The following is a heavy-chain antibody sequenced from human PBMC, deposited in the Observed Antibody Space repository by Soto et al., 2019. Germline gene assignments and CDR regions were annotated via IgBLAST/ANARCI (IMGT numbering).Heavy chain of an antibody. V-gene: IGHV4-30-4*01. Sequence: SETLSLTCTVSGGSISSGDYYWSWIRQPPGKGLEWIGYIYYSGSTYYNPSLKSRVTISVDTSKNQFSLKLSSVTAADTAVYYCARASWYYDSSGYPTRTYAAFDIWGQGTMVTVSS. D-gene: IGHD3-22*01. CDR1: GGSISSGDYY. CDR2: IYYSGST. CDR3: ARASWYYDSSGYPTRTYAAFDI. J-gene: IGHJ3*02.